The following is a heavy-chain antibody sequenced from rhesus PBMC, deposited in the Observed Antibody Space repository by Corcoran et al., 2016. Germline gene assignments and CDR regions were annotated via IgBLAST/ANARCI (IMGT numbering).Heavy chain of an antibody. J-gene: IGHJ6*01. CDR2: ISGSYGTT. D-gene: IGHD4-23*01. CDR3: ARGSNLSGLDF. CDR1: GGSISSNF. V-gene: IGHV4-160*01. Sequence: QLQESGPGLVKPSETLSLTCAVSGGSISSNFWGWIRQPPGKGLEWIGRISGSYGTTAYYPSLNSRVTISIDSSKTKFSLKVNCVTAADTAVYYCARGSNLSGLDFWGQGVVVTVSS.